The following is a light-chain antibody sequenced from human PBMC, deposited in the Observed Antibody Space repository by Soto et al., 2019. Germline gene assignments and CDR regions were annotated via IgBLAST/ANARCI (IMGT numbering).Light chain of an antibody. V-gene: IGKV1-27*01. CDR1: QGISNY. CDR3: QKYNSAPWT. J-gene: IGKJ1*01. CDR2: AAS. Sequence: DIQMTQSPSSLSASVGDRVTLTCRARQGISNYFAWYQQKPGKVPKLLIYAASTLQSGGPSRFSGSVSGTDFTLTISSLQPEDVATYYCQKYNSAPWTFGQGTKGEIK.